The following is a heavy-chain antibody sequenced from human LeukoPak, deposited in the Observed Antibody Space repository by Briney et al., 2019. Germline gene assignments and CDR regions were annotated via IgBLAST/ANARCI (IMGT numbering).Heavy chain of an antibody. J-gene: IGHJ4*02. V-gene: IGHV3-30-3*01. D-gene: IGHD3-16*01. CDR1: GFTFSSYA. CDR2: ISYDGSNK. Sequence: PGRSLRLSCAASGFTFSSYAMHWVRQALGKGLEWVAVISYDGSNKYYADSVKGRFTISRDNSKNTLYLQMNSLRAEDTAVYYCAKDTGGFDYWGQGTLVTVSS. CDR3: AKDTGGFDY.